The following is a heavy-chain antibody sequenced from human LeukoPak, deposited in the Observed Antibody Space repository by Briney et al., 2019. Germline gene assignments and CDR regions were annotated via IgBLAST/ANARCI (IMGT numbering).Heavy chain of an antibody. V-gene: IGHV3-15*01. CDR2: IKSKTDGGTT. CDR1: GFTFSSYA. D-gene: IGHD6-13*01. J-gene: IGHJ3*02. Sequence: PGGSLRLSCAASGFTFSSYAMSWVRQAPGKGLEWVGRIKSKTDGGTTDYAAPVKGRFAISRDDSKNTLYLQMNSLKTEDTAVYYCTTDCPSSTVAAGGTCAFDIWGQGTMVTVSS. CDR3: TTDCPSSTVAAGGTCAFDI.